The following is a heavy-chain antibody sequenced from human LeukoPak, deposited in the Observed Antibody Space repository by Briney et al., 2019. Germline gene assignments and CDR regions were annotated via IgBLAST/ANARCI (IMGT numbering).Heavy chain of an antibody. CDR3: ARDFWGSADY. CDR2: INSDGSST. D-gene: IGHD7-27*01. J-gene: IGHJ4*02. V-gene: IGHV3-74*01. Sequence: GGSLRLSCAASGFTFSNYWMNWVRQAPGKGLVWVSRINSDGSSTTYADLVKGRFTISRDNAKNTLYLQMNSLRADDTALYYCARDFWGSADYWGQGTLVTVPS. CDR1: GFTFSNYW.